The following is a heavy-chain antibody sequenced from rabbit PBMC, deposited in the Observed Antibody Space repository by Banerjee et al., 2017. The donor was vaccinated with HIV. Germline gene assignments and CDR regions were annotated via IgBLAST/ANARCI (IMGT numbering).Heavy chain of an antibody. D-gene: IGHD1-1*01. CDR3: ATAIYYFTNFNF. CDR1: GFDFSSNA. Sequence: QSLEESGGDLVKPGASLTLTCTASGFDFSSNAMCWVRQAPGKGPEWIACIYDGSSGSTFYASWAKGRFTISKTSSTMVTLQMTSLTAADTATYFCATAIYYFTNFNFWGPGTLVTVS. J-gene: IGHJ4*01. CDR2: IYDGSSGST. V-gene: IGHV1S40*01.